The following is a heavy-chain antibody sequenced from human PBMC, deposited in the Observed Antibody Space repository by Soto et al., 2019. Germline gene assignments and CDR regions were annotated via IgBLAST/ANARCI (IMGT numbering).Heavy chain of an antibody. CDR2: ISHDGSNK. V-gene: IGHV3-30*18. CDR1: GFTFSSYG. CDR3: AKKDSSSSGYYGMDV. Sequence: QVQLVESGGGVVQPGRSLRLSCAASGFTFSSYGMHWVRQAPGKGLEWVAVISHDGSNKYYADSVKGRFTISRDNSKNTLYLQMNSLRAKDTAVYYCAKKDSSSSGYYGMDVWGQGTTVTVSS. D-gene: IGHD6-6*01. J-gene: IGHJ6*02.